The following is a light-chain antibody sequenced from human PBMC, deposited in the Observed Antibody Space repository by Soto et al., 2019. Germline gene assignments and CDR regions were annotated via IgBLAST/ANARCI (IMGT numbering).Light chain of an antibody. CDR2: SNN. J-gene: IGLJ1*01. Sequence: SVVSQPPSESGYRGQTVTISCSGSSSNIGSNTVNWYQQLPGTAPKLLIYSNNQRPSGVPDRFSGSKSGTSASLAISGLQSEDEADYYCAAWDDSLNGPVFGTGTKVTV. CDR3: AAWDDSLNGPV. V-gene: IGLV1-44*01. CDR1: SSNIGSNT.